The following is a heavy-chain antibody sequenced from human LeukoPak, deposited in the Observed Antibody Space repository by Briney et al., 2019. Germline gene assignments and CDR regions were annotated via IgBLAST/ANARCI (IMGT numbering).Heavy chain of an antibody. CDR1: GFTFSIYA. J-gene: IGHJ4*02. CDR3: AKDTLIIAAAGSYSDY. D-gene: IGHD6-13*01. Sequence: GGSLRLSCAASGFTFSIYAMSWVRQAPGKGLEWVSGISGNSGSTYYADSVKGRFTISRDNSKNTLYLQMNGLRAEDTAVYYCAKDTLIIAAAGSYSDYWGQGTLVIVSS. V-gene: IGHV3-23*01. CDR2: ISGNSGST.